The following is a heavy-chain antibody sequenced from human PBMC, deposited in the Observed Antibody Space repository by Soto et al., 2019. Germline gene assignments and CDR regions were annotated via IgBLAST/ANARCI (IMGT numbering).Heavy chain of an antibody. CDR1: GGTFSTYT. D-gene: IGHD2-2*01. CDR3: ARDCSSTSCPFDY. Sequence: QVQLVQSGAEVKKPGSSVKVSCKASGGTFSTYTITWVRQAPGQGLEWMGWIIPILDIAKYAQKFQGRVTITADKSTSTAYMELSSLRSEDTAVYYCARDCSSTSCPFDYWGQGTLVTVSS. J-gene: IGHJ4*02. CDR2: IIPILDIA. V-gene: IGHV1-69*08.